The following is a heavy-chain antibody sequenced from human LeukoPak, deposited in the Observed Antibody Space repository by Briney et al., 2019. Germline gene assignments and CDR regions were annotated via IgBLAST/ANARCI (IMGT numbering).Heavy chain of an antibody. V-gene: IGHV4-39*01. CDR3: AKSGGYGLIDY. CDR2: IYDSGST. J-gene: IGHJ4*02. Sequence: SETLSLTCTVSGASISGGGYYWGWIRQPPGKGLEWIGNIYDSGSTYYNASLQSRVTISIDTSKNQFSLRLSSVTAADTAMYYCAKSGGYGLIDYWGQGTLVTVSS. CDR1: GASISGGGYY. D-gene: IGHD1-26*01.